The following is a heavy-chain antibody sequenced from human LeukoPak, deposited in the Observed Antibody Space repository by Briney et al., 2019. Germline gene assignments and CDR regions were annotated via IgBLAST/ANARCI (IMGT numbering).Heavy chain of an antibody. CDR2: IKNGGGT. V-gene: IGHV3-74*01. Sequence: GGSLRLSCAASGFTFSTYWVHWVRQAPGKGLVWVSRIKNGGGTNYADSVKGRFTISRDNAKKTVSLQMNSLRPEDTGVYYCATAPSEIGGYYPEYFRHWGQGTLVTVSS. CDR1: GFTFSTYW. CDR3: ATAPSEIGGYYPEYFRH. D-gene: IGHD3-22*01. J-gene: IGHJ1*01.